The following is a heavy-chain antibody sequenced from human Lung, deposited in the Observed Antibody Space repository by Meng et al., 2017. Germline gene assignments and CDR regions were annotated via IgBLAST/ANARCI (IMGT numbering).Heavy chain of an antibody. V-gene: IGHV4-34*01. CDR3: ARPKQANWYFNL. Sequence: QVQPQQGGAGLLKPSETLSLTCAVYGGSFSGYYWSWIRQPPGKGLEWIGEINHSGSTNYNPSLKSRVTISVDTSKNQFSLKLSSVTAADTAVYYCARPKQANWYFNLWGRGTLVTVSS. J-gene: IGHJ2*01. D-gene: IGHD1/OR15-1a*01. CDR2: INHSGST. CDR1: GGSFSGYY.